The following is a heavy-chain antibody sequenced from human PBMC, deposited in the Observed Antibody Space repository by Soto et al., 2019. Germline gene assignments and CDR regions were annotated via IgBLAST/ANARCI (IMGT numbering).Heavy chain of an antibody. D-gene: IGHD2-15*01. CDR2: MNPDSGHA. V-gene: IGHV1-8*01. CDR1: GYTFTNAD. Sequence: GASLKVSCKASGYTFTNADINWVRQAPGQGLEWMGWMNPDSGHAAYAQKFQGRVTLTTSTSTSTVYMEMRSLGSEDTAVYYCARRPHCSGGICYYGLDNWGQGTLVTVS. J-gene: IGHJ4*02. CDR3: ARRPHCSGGICYYGLDN.